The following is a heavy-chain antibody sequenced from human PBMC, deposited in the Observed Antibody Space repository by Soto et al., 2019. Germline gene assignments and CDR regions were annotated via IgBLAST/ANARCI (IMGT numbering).Heavy chain of an antibody. D-gene: IGHD2-15*01. V-gene: IGHV3-23*01. J-gene: IGHJ4*02. CDR3: AKRRGAGGHFDY. CDR2: VSIGGST. Sequence: DVQLLESGGGLVQPEGSLRLSCAASGFTFSSYAMGWVRQGPGKGLEWVAEVSIGGSTHYADSVRGRFTISRDNSKNTLSLQMNSLTAEDTAVYFCAKRRGAGGHFDYWGQGALVTVSS. CDR1: GFTFSSYA.